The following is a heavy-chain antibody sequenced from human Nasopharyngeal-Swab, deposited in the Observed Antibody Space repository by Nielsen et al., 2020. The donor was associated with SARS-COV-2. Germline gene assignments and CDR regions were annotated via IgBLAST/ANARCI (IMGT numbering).Heavy chain of an antibody. D-gene: IGHD3-10*01. CDR1: GYTFTDYH. CDR3: AREPDMVRGITLFDY. V-gene: IGHV1-2*07. J-gene: IGHJ4*02. CDR2: INANSGFT. Sequence: ASVKVSCKASGYTFTDYHLHWVRQAPGQGLEWLGWINANSGFTNYAHKFKGRVTVTRDTSISTAYMELSRLRSDDTAVYYCAREPDMVRGITLFDYWGQGTLVTVSS.